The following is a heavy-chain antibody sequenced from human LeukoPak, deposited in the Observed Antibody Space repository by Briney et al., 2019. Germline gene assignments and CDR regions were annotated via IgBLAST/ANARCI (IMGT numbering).Heavy chain of an antibody. CDR3: ARSPPYCSNTSCYMRHYYYYYYMDV. CDR2: IYYSGST. J-gene: IGHJ6*03. V-gene: IGHV4-39*01. D-gene: IGHD2-2*02. Sequence: PSETLSLTCTVSGGSYSSSSYYWGWIRQPPGKGLEWIGSIYYSGSTYYNPSLKSRLTISVDTSKNQFSLKLSSVTAADTAVYYCARSPPYCSNTSCYMRHYYYYYYMDVWGKGTTVTVSS. CDR1: GGSYSSSSYY.